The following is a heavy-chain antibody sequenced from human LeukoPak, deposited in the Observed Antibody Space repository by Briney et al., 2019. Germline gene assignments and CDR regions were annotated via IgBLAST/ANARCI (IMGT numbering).Heavy chain of an antibody. Sequence: SDTLTHTCTVPGGSISSNYWSWIRQPAGKGMEWIGRIYTSGSTNYNPSLKSRVTMSVDTSKNQFSLKLSSVTAADTAVYYCATENFWSGSYYFDYWGQGTLVTVSS. V-gene: IGHV4-4*07. CDR2: IYTSGST. D-gene: IGHD3-3*01. CDR3: ATENFWSGSYYFDY. CDR1: GGSISSNY. J-gene: IGHJ4*02.